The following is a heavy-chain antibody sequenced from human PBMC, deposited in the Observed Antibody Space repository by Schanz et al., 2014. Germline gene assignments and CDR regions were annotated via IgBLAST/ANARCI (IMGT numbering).Heavy chain of an antibody. J-gene: IGHJ6*02. D-gene: IGHD4-17*01. CDR1: GGSISSGAYS. V-gene: IGHV4-30-4*07. CDR2: IYSSGST. CDR3: ARDRGMTTSDYYYGMDV. Sequence: QVQLQESGPRLVKPSQTLSLTCTVSGGSISSGAYSWSWIRQPPGKRPEWIGNIYSSGSTYYNPALKRRVSMSKDTSKNQSSLKLSCVTAADTAVYYCARDRGMTTSDYYYGMDVWGQGTTVTVSS.